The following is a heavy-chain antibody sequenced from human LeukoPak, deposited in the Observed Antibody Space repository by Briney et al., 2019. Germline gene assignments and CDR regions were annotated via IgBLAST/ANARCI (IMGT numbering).Heavy chain of an antibody. Sequence: GGSLRLSCAASGFTFSSSVMHWVRQAPGKWLEWVAGISSDGNNKYYVDSVKGRFTISRDNSKNTLYLQMNSLRAEDTAVHYCAIVRVYYDFWSGLDYRGQGTLVTVSS. CDR2: ISSDGNNK. CDR3: AIVRVYYDFWSGLDY. J-gene: IGHJ4*02. V-gene: IGHV3-30*03. D-gene: IGHD3-3*01. CDR1: GFTFSSSV.